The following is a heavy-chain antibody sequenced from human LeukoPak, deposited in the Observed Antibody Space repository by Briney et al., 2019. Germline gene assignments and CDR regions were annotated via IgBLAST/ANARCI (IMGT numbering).Heavy chain of an antibody. Sequence: ASVKVSCKASGYTFSDYYMHWVPQAPEQGPEWMGRVNPSSGIANYAQRFQGRVTMTRDTSISTAYMELSGLTSDDTALYVFARGNARSWYFLYWGQGTLVSVSS. CDR1: GYTFSDYY. J-gene: IGHJ4*02. V-gene: IGHV1-2*06. CDR2: VNPSSGIA. D-gene: IGHD6-13*01. CDR3: ARGNARSWYFLY.